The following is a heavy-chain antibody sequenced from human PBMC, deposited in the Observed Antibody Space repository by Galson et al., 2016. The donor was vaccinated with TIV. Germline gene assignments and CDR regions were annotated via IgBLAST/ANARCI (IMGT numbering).Heavy chain of an antibody. D-gene: IGHD5-12*01. Sequence: SETLSLTCTVSGGSINSYYWTWVRRPPGKGLEWIGHVFHTGSADYKSSLKNRVTISADTSKNKFFLRLSSVTAADTAVYFCAREKSGFETVDRFHYYMDVWGKGTAVTVSS. CDR3: AREKSGFETVDRFHYYMDV. J-gene: IGHJ6*03. CDR1: GGSINSYY. V-gene: IGHV4-59*13. CDR2: VFHTGSA.